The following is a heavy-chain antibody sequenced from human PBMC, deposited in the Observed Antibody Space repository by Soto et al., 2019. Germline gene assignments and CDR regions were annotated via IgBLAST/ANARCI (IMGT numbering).Heavy chain of an antibody. D-gene: IGHD2-15*01. CDR2: IYWDDDK. Sequence: QITLKESGPTLVKPTQTLTLTCTFSGFSLSTRGVGVAGIRQPPGKALEWLALIYWDDDKRYRPSLESRLTITPDTSKIQVVLTTTNMDSVDTATYYCAYLPCSGGSCYWFSFSGMDVWGQGTTFTVSS. V-gene: IGHV2-5*02. CDR1: GFSLSTRGVG. CDR3: AYLPCSGGSCYWFSFSGMDV. J-gene: IGHJ6*02.